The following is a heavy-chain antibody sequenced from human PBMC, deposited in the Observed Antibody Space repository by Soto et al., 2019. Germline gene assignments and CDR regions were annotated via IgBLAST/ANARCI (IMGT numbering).Heavy chain of an antibody. D-gene: IGHD5-12*01. J-gene: IGHJ1*01. CDR2: IIPVFGRP. Sequence: SVKVSCKASGGTFSSFGISWVRQAPGQGLEWMGGIIPVFGRPNYAQRFRGRLTITADESTNTSYMELIDLTSEDTAVYYCAREASGYNFWRQGTQVTVSS. CDR3: AREASGYNF. CDR1: GGTFSSFG. V-gene: IGHV1-69*13.